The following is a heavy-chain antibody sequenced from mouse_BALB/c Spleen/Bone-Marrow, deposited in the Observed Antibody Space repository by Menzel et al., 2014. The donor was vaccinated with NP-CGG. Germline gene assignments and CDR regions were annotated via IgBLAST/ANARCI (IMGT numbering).Heavy chain of an antibody. V-gene: IGHV5-17*02. Sequence: EVKLVEFGGGLVQPGGSRKLSCAASGFTFSSFGMHWVRQAPEKGLEWVAYISSGSSTIYYADTVKGRFTISRDNPKNTLFLQMTSLRSEDTAMYYCARSDGNYDYAMDYWGQGTSATVSS. D-gene: IGHD2-1*01. J-gene: IGHJ4*01. CDR1: GFTFSSFG. CDR2: ISSGSSTI. CDR3: ARSDGNYDYAMDY.